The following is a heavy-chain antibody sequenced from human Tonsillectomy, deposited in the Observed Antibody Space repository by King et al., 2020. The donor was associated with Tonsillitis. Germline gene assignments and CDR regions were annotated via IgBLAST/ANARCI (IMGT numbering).Heavy chain of an antibody. J-gene: IGHJ5*02. D-gene: IGHD2-2*01. V-gene: IGHV1-46*01. CDR1: GYTFTSYY. CDR3: ARDXPXSXXXCYXGSWFDX. CDR2: INPSGGTT. Sequence: QLVQSGAEVKKPGASVKVSCKASGYTFTSYYMHWVRQAPGQGLEWMGMINPSGGTTSYAQKFQGRVTMTRDTSTNKVYMELSSLRSEETAVYYCARDXPXSXXXCYXGSWFDXWGXGXLVTV.